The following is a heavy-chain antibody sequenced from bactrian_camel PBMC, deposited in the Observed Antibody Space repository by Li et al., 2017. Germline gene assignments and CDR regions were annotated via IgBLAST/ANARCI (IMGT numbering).Heavy chain of an antibody. CDR3: AADHYRGCMGWPTVEYDI. CDR1: GFTFSNYY. Sequence: EVQLVESGGGLVQPGGSLRLACEGSGFTFSNYYIYWVRQAPGKERERVTTISRGGTTTYATSVKGRFTITQDNGKNTVYLQMNNLKPEDTAMYYCAADHYRGCMGWPTVEYDITGQGTQDTVS. CDR2: ISRGGTT. D-gene: IGHD3*01. V-gene: IGHV3S40*01. J-gene: IGHJ4*01.